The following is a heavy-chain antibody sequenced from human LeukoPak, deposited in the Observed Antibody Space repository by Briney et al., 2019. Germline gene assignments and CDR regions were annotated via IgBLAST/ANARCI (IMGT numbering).Heavy chain of an antibody. V-gene: IGHV3-23*01. D-gene: IGHD5-24*01. CDR2: INADSSIT. CDR3: AKDPGGGATIDS. J-gene: IGHJ4*02. CDR1: GFTFSRYA. Sequence: GGSLRLSCTASGFTFSRYAMSWVRQAPGKGLEWVSSINADSSITFYADSVKGRFTISRDNSKNKVDLQMNSLRAEDSAQNFCAKDPGGGATIDSWGQGVVVSVS.